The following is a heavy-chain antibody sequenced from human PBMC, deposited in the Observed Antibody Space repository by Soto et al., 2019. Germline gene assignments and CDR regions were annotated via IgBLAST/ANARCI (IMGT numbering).Heavy chain of an antibody. CDR3: ARELGYCSSTSCPGFYFDY. CDR2: IIPILGIA. J-gene: IGHJ4*02. CDR1: GGTFSSYT. D-gene: IGHD2-2*01. V-gene: IGHV1-69*08. Sequence: QVQLVQSVAEVKRPGSSVKVSCKASGGTFSSYTISWVRQAPGQGLEWMGRIIPILGIANYAQKFQGRVTITADKSTSTAYMELSSLRSEDTAVYYCARELGYCSSTSCPGFYFDYWGQGTLVTVSS.